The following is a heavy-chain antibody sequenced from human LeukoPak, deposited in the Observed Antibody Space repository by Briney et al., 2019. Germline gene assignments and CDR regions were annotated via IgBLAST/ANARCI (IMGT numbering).Heavy chain of an antibody. Sequence: PGGSLRLSCAASGFTFRDYAFHWVRQPPGKGLEWVAVISYDGTTEYYADSVKGRVTISRDNSNNTLFLQMSSLKTEDTAVYYCARPQASCSSASCYRPFEYWGQGTLVTVSS. CDR2: ISYDGTTE. CDR1: GFTFRDYA. D-gene: IGHD2-2*02. V-gene: IGHV3-30*04. CDR3: ARPQASCSSASCYRPFEY. J-gene: IGHJ4*02.